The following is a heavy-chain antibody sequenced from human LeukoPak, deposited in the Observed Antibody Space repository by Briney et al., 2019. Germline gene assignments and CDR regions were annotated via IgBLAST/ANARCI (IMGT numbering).Heavy chain of an antibody. V-gene: IGHV1-69*06. Sequence: SVTVSCKASGGTFSSYAISWVRQAPGQGLEWMGRIIPIFGTANYAQKFQGRVTITADKSTSTAYMELSSLRSEDTAVYYCLYRIAARPGTFDYWGQGTLVTVSS. D-gene: IGHD6-13*01. CDR3: LYRIAARPGTFDY. CDR1: GGTFSSYA. CDR2: IIPIFGTA. J-gene: IGHJ4*02.